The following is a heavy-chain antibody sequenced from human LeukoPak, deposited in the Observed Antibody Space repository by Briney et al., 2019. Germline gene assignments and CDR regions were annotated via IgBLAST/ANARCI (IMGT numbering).Heavy chain of an antibody. CDR2: IYYSGST. Sequence: PSETLSLTCTVSGGSISSYYWSWIRQPPGKGLEWIGYIYYSGSTNYNPSLTSRGTISVDTSKNQFSLKLSSVTAADTAVYYCARDGALDYWGQGTLVTVSS. CDR1: GGSISSYY. D-gene: IGHD1-26*01. V-gene: IGHV4-59*01. J-gene: IGHJ4*02. CDR3: ARDGALDY.